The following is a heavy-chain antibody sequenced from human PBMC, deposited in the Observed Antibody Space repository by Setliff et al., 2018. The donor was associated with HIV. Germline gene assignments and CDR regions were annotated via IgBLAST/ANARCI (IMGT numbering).Heavy chain of an antibody. CDR2: IDWDDDT. CDR1: GFSLGTTGMC. D-gene: IGHD3-16*01. V-gene: IGHV2-70*11. J-gene: IGHJ3*02. CDR3: ARIGGKDAFDI. Sequence: SGPTLVNPTQTLTLTCTVSGFSLGTTGMCVSWIRQPPGKALEWLARIDWDDDTHYNASLKTRLTVSKDTSKNQVVLSLTSLDPVDTATYYCARIGGKDAFDIWGQGAMVTVSS.